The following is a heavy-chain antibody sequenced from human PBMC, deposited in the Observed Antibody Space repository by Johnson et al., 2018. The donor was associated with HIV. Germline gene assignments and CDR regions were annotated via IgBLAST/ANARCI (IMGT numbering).Heavy chain of an antibody. V-gene: IGHV3-38-3*01. Sequence: VQLVESGGGLIQPGGSLRLSCAASGFTVSSNYMSWVRQAPGKGLEWVSSISGGSTYYADSRKGRFTISRDNSKNTLYLQMNSLRAEDTAVYYCAKDAVTDDAFDIWGQGTMVTVSS. J-gene: IGHJ3*02. CDR2: ISGGST. CDR3: AKDAVTDDAFDI. D-gene: IGHD4-17*01. CDR1: GFTVSSNY.